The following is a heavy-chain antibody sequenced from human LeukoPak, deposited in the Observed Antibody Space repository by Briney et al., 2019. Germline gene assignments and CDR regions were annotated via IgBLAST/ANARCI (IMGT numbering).Heavy chain of an antibody. Sequence: GASVKVSCKASGYTFTDYYYHWVRQAPGQRLEWLGWISGNNGVTNFAQEFQGRVTLTRDTSISTVYMELSRLTSDDTAMYYCARDPPTAVDIDYWGQGTLLTVS. CDR1: GYTFTDYY. J-gene: IGHJ4*02. V-gene: IGHV1-2*02. CDR3: ARDPPTAVDIDY. D-gene: IGHD2-2*01. CDR2: ISGNNGVT.